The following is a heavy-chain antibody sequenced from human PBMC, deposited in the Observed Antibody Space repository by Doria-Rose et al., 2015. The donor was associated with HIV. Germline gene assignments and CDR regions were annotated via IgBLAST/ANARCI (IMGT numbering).Heavy chain of an antibody. CDR3: ARIKSSRWYHKYYFDF. CDR2: IFSDDEG. J-gene: IGHJ4*02. Sequence: QVTLKESGPVLVKPTETLTLTCTVSGVSLSSPGMGVSWIRQPPGKALEWLANIFSDDEGSYKTSLKSRLTISRCTSKSQVFLTMTDMDPVDTATYYCARIKSSRWYHKYYFDFWGQGTLVIVSA. V-gene: IGHV2-26*01. CDR1: GVSLSSPGMG. D-gene: IGHD6-13*01.